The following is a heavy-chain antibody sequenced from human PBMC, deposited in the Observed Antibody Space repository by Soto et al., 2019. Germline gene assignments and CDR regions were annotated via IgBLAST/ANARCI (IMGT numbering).Heavy chain of an antibody. D-gene: IGHD6-13*01. CDR2: IYYSGST. CDR1: GGSICSYY. V-gene: IGHV4-59*08. CDR3: ASTSIAAAGKDYNWFDP. Sequence: PSETLSLTCTVSGGSICSYYWSWIRQPPGKGLEWIGYIYYSGSTNYNPSLKSRVTISVDTSKNQFSLKLSSVTAADTAVYYCASTSIAAAGKDYNWFDPWGQGTLLTVSS. J-gene: IGHJ5*02.